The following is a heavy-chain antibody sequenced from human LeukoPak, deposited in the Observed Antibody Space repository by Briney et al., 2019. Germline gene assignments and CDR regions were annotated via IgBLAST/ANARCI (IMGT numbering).Heavy chain of an antibody. Sequence: PSETLSLTCTVSGGSISSYYCSWIRQPPGKGLEWIGYIYYSGSTNYNPSLKSRVTISVDTSKNQFSLKLSSVTAADTAVYYCARVKEFPYYYFDYWGQGTLVTVSS. CDR1: GGSISSYY. CDR3: ARVKEFPYYYFDY. CDR2: IYYSGST. D-gene: IGHD3-10*01. J-gene: IGHJ4*02. V-gene: IGHV4-59*01.